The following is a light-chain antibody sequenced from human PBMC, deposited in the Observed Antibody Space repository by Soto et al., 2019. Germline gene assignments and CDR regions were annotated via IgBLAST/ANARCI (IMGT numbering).Light chain of an antibody. CDR3: AAWDDSLTLGV. J-gene: IGLJ3*02. Sequence: QPVLTQPPSASGTPGQRVTISCSGSSSNIGSNYVYWYQQLPGTAPKLLIYRNNQRPSGVPDRFSGSKSGTSASLAISGLRSEDEADYYCAAWDDSLTLGVFGGGTKVTVL. V-gene: IGLV1-47*01. CDR2: RNN. CDR1: SSNIGSNY.